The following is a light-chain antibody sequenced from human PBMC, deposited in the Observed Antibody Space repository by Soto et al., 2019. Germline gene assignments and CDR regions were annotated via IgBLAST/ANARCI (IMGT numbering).Light chain of an antibody. V-gene: IGKV1-5*01. CDR1: QSLSGW. J-gene: IGKJ1*01. CDR2: DAF. Sequence: IQKTQSPSILSATVGDRVTITCRASQSLSGWLAWYQQTPGKAPKLLISDAFRLESGVPSRFRGSGSGTEFSLTISSLQPGDSATFYCQQYASYPWTFARRTKVDI. CDR3: QQYASYPWT.